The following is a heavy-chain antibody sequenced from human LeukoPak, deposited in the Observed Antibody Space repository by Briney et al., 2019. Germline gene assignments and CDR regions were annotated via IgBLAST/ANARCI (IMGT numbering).Heavy chain of an antibody. J-gene: IGHJ3*02. Sequence: GGSLRLSCVTSGITSSSYAMNCVRQAPGKGLAWVASISYGGTNKYYADSVKGRFTTSRDDSKNTLYLQMNSLRSEDTAVYYCETSVSLAENAFDIWGQGTMVTVSS. CDR1: GITSSSYA. CDR2: ISYGGTNK. V-gene: IGHV3-30*04. CDR3: ETSVSLAENAFDI. D-gene: IGHD2-8*01.